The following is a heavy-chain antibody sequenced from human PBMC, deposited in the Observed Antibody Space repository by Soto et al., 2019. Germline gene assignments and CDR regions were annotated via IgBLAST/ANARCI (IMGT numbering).Heavy chain of an antibody. CDR1: GFTFSSYS. J-gene: IGHJ4*02. D-gene: IGHD1-26*01. CDR3: ARDSVGATLFDY. Sequence: GSLRLSCAASGFTFSSYSMNWVRQAPGKGLEWVSSISSSSSYIYYADSVKGRFTISRDNAKNSLYLQMNSLRAEDTAVYYCARDSVGATLFDYWGQGTLVTVSS. CDR2: ISSSSSYI. V-gene: IGHV3-21*01.